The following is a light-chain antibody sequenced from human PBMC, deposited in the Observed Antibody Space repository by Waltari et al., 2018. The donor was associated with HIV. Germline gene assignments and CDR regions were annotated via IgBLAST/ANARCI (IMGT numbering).Light chain of an antibody. CDR1: NIRNKN. CDR3: QVWDDSLNVWV. V-gene: IGLV3-21*02. CDR2: DDN. Sequence: SYVLTQPPSVSVAPGQTASITCGGDNIRNKNVHWYQQKPGQAPVLVVYDDNDRPSGIPERFSGSNSGSTATLTISRVEAGDEADFYCQVWDDSLNVWVFGGGTKLTVL. J-gene: IGLJ3*02.